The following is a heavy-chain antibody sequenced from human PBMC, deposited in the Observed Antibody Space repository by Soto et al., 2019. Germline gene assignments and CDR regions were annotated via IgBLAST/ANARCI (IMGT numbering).Heavy chain of an antibody. CDR1: GGSISSGGYY. Sequence: TLSLTCTVSGGSISSGGYYWSWIRQHPGKGLEWIGYIYYSGSTYYNPSLKSRVTISVDTSKNQFSLKLSSVTAADTAVYYCARDKAVTRDSSGPPLYYFDYWGQGTLVTVSS. J-gene: IGHJ4*02. CDR2: IYYSGST. V-gene: IGHV4-31*03. D-gene: IGHD6-19*01. CDR3: ARDKAVTRDSSGPPLYYFDY.